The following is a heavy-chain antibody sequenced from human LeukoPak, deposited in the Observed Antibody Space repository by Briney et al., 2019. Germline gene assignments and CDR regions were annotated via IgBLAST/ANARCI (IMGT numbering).Heavy chain of an antibody. CDR1: GGTFSSYA. D-gene: IGHD2-15*01. CDR2: IIPIFGIA. Sequence: SVKVSCKASGGTFSSYAISWVRQAPGQGLEWMGGIIPIFGIANYAQKFQGRVTITEDKSTSKAYMELSSLRSEDTAVYYCARDQAVVVAEEDYYGMDVGGQGTTITVSS. J-gene: IGHJ6*02. CDR3: ARDQAVVVAEEDYYGMDV. V-gene: IGHV1-69*17.